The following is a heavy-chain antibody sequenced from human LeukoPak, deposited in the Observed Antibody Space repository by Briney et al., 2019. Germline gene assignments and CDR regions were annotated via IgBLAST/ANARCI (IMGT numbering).Heavy chain of an antibody. CDR2: IYTSGST. CDR1: GGSISSGSYY. CDR3: ARESGGKLWGYDFWSGLSGDWFDP. V-gene: IGHV4-61*02. D-gene: IGHD3-3*01. J-gene: IGHJ5*02. Sequence: SETLSLTCTVSGGSISSGSYYWSWIRQPAGKGLEWIGRIYTSGSTNYNPSLKSRVTMSVDTSKNQFSLKLSSVTAADTAVYYCARESGGKLWGYDFWSGLSGDWFDPWGQGTLVTVSS.